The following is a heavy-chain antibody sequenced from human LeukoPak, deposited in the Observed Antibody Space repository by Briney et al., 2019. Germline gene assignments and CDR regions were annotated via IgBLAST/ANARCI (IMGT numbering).Heavy chain of an antibody. CDR2: IDTDGSDR. CDR1: GFTFTRYW. CDR3: ARTYSSSWTFDY. Sequence: PGGSLRHSFAASGFTFTRYWMHWVRQTPGKGLVWVSRIDTDGSDRSYADSVKGRFTISRDNSKNTLYLQMNSLRAEDTAVYYCARTYSSSWTFDYWGQGNLVTVSS. D-gene: IGHD6-13*01. J-gene: IGHJ4*02. V-gene: IGHV3-74*01.